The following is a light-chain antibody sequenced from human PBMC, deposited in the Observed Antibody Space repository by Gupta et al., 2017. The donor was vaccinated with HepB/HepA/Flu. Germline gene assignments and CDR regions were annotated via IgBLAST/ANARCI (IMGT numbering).Light chain of an antibody. V-gene: IGLV3-21*03. Sequence: SYVLTQPPSVSVAPGKTARITCGGNNIGSKSVHWYQQRPGQAPVLVVYDDSDRPSGIPERFSGSNSGNTATLSITMVEAGDEADYCCQVWDSNSDRVVFGGGTKLTVL. J-gene: IGLJ2*01. CDR2: DDS. CDR3: QVWDSNSDRVV. CDR1: NIGSKS.